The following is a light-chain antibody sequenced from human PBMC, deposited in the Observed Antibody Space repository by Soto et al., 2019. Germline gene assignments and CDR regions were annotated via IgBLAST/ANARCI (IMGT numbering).Light chain of an antibody. CDR1: SSDVGGYNY. CDR3: SSYTSSSTLYV. V-gene: IGLV2-14*01. J-gene: IGLJ1*01. Sequence: QSVLTQPASVSGSPGQSITISCTGTSSDVGGYNYVSWYQQHPGKAPKLMIYEVSNRPSGVSNRFSGPKSGNTASLTISGLQAEGEADYYCSSYTSSSTLYVFGTGTKVTVL. CDR2: EVS.